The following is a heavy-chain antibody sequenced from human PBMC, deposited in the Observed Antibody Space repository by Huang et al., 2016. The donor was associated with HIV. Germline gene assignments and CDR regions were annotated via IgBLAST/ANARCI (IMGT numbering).Heavy chain of an antibody. CDR3: TRVVYSGSYYGFFDY. Sequence: EVQLVESGGGLVQPGRSLRLSCTASGFTFGDYAVSWFRQAPGKGLWWVGFIRKKAYCGTAEYAAYVIGRFTISRDDSKSIAYLQMNSLKTDDTAVYYCTRVVYSGSYYGFFDYWAQGTLVTVSS. J-gene: IGHJ4*02. CDR2: IRKKAYCGTA. CDR1: GFTFGDYA. V-gene: IGHV3-49*03. D-gene: IGHD1-26*01.